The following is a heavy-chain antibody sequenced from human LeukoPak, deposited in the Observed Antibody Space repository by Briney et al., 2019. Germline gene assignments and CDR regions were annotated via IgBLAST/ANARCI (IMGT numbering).Heavy chain of an antibody. D-gene: IGHD4-11*01. CDR2: IKEDGSQQ. CDR1: GGSISSSSYY. J-gene: IGHJ6*03. V-gene: IGHV3-7*01. Sequence: ETLSLTCTVSGGSISSSSYYWGWIHQPPGKGLEWLANIKEDGSQQFSVDSAKGRFTISRDNAKNSLYLQMNSLRVEDTGIYYCARDSNAFYYTDVWGKGTTVTVSS. CDR3: ARDSNAFYYTDV.